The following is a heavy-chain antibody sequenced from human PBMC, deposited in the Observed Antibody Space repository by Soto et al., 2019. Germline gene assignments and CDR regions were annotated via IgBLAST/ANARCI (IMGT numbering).Heavy chain of an antibody. CDR1: GFTVSSNY. D-gene: IGHD3-10*01. Sequence: GGSLRLACAASGFTVSSNYMSWVRQAPGKGLEWVSVIYSGGTTYYADSVKGRFTISRDNSKDTLYLQMNSLRAEDTAVYYCAQIVRGVPWGQGTLVTVSS. V-gene: IGHV3-66*01. CDR3: AQIVRGVP. J-gene: IGHJ5*02. CDR2: IYSGGTT.